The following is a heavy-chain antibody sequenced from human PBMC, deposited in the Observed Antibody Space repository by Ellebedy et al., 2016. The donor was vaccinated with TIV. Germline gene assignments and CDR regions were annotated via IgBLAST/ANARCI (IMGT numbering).Heavy chain of an antibody. D-gene: IGHD6-13*01. Sequence: GESLKISXAASGFTFSNYWMHWVRQAPGKGPVWVSRINSDGSSPIYADSVKGRFTISRDNAKNTLYLQMNSLRAEDTAVYYCARALSSSWGVWFDPWGQGTLVTVSS. V-gene: IGHV3-74*01. J-gene: IGHJ5*02. CDR1: GFTFSNYW. CDR2: INSDGSSP. CDR3: ARALSSSWGVWFDP.